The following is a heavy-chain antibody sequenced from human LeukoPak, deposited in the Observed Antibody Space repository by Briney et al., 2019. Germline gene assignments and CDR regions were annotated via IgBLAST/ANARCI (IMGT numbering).Heavy chain of an antibody. Sequence: PGGSLRLSCAASGVTFSSTSMSWVRQAPGKGLEWVAVTVGGGDGTYYADSVKGRFTISRDNSKNTLYLQMNSLRVEDTAVYYCARDPYSSGWQRPLFYYWGQGTLVTVSS. V-gene: IGHV3-23*01. CDR1: GVTFSSTS. D-gene: IGHD6-19*01. CDR3: ARDPYSSGWQRPLFYY. CDR2: TVGGGDGT. J-gene: IGHJ4*02.